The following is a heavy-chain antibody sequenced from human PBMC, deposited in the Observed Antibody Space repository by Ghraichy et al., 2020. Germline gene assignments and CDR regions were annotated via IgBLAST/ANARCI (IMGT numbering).Heavy chain of an antibody. V-gene: IGHV1-69*13. J-gene: IGHJ6*02. D-gene: IGHD6-19*01. Sequence: SVKVSCKASGGTFSSYAISWVRQAPGQGLEWMGGIIPIFGTANYAQKFQGRVTITADESTSTAYMELSSLRSEDTAVYYCARDGLIAVDRGDGMDVWGQGTTVTVSS. CDR1: GGTFSSYA. CDR3: ARDGLIAVDRGDGMDV. CDR2: IIPIFGTA.